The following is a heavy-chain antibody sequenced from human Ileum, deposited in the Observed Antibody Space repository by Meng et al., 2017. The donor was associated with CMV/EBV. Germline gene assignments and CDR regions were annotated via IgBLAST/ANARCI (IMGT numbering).Heavy chain of an antibody. D-gene: IGHD4-11*01. Sequence: GGSLRLSCAGSGLSINGYWIHWVRQPPGKGLVWVSRISSDAGSTCYADSVQGRFTISRDNSKNTLFLQMHSLRAEDTAVYYCAREVTINYGASHFDYWGQGTLVTVSS. CDR2: ISSDAGST. V-gene: IGHV3-74*01. J-gene: IGHJ4*02. CDR1: GLSINGYW. CDR3: AREVTINYGASHFDY.